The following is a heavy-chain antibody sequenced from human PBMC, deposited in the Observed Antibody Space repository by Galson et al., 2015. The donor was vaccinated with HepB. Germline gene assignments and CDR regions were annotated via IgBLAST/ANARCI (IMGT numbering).Heavy chain of an antibody. CDR2: IWYGGSNK. V-gene: IGHV3-33*01. J-gene: IGHJ3*02. CDR3: ARSIGRYYYDSSGYDLAFDI. D-gene: IGHD3-22*01. Sequence: SLRLSCAASGFTFSSYGMHWVRQAPGKGLEWGAVIWYGGSNKYYADSVKGRFTISRDNSKNTLYLQMNSLRAEDTAVYYCARSIGRYYYDSSGYDLAFDIWGQGTMVTVSS. CDR1: GFTFSSYG.